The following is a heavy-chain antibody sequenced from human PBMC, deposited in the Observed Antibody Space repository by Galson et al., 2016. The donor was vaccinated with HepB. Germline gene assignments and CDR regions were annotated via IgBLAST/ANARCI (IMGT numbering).Heavy chain of an antibody. J-gene: IGHJ3*02. CDR3: ARDVGYDILTDSLNDAFDI. CDR2: IWYDGNTK. CDR1: GFSVSTHG. D-gene: IGHD3-9*01. V-gene: IGHV3-33*01. Sequence: SLRLSCAAPGFSVSTHGIHWVRQAPGKGLEWVAVIWYDGNTKKYVDSVKGRFTISRDKGKNTVYLQMNSLRVDDTALYYCARDVGYDILTDSLNDAFDIWGQGTMVTVSS.